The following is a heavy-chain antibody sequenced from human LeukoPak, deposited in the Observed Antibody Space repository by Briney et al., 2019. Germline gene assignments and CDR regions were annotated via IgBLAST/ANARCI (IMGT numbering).Heavy chain of an antibody. J-gene: IGHJ4*02. CDR3: ARGRDGYNWIDY. D-gene: IGHD5-24*01. Sequence: GRSLRLSCAASGFTFSSCGMHWVRQAPGKGLEWVAVIWYDGTNKYYADSVKGRFTISRDNSKNTLYLQVNSLRAEDTAVYYCARGRDGYNWIDYWGQGTLVTVSS. CDR1: GFTFSSCG. V-gene: IGHV3-33*01. CDR2: IWYDGTNK.